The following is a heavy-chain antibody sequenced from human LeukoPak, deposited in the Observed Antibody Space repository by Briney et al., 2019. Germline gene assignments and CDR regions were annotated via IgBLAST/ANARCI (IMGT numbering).Heavy chain of an antibody. V-gene: IGHV1-2*04. CDR2: INPNSGGT. Sequence: ASVKVSCKASGYTFTGYYMHWVRQAPGQGLEWMGWINPNSGGTNYAQKFQGWVTMTRDTSISTAYMELSRLRSDDTAVYYCARGNCSGGSCYESYYFDYWGQGTLVTVFS. J-gene: IGHJ4*02. CDR1: GYTFTGYY. D-gene: IGHD2-15*01. CDR3: ARGNCSGGSCYESYYFDY.